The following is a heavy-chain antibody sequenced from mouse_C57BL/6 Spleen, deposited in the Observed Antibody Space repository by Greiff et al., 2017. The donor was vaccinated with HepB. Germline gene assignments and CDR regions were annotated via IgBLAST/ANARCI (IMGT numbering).Heavy chain of an antibody. V-gene: IGHV1-82*01. CDR1: GYAFSSSW. CDR3: ASPITTVVALDY. J-gene: IGHJ2*01. Sequence: QVQLKQSGPELVKPGASVKISCKASGYAFSSSWMNWVKQRPGKGLEWIGRIYPGDGDTNYNGKFKGKATLTADKSSSTAYMQLSSLTSEDSAVYFCASPITTVVALDYWGQGTTLTVSS. D-gene: IGHD1-1*01. CDR2: IYPGDGDT.